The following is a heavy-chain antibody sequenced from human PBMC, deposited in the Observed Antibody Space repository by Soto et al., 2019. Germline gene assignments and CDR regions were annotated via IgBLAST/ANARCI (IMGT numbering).Heavy chain of an antibody. Sequence: GGSLRLSCAASGFTFSDYYMSWIRQAPGKGLEWVSYISSSGSTIYYADSVKGRFTISRDNAKNSLYLQMNSLRAEDTAVYYCARDRITIFGVVRPLFQHWGQGTLVTVSS. V-gene: IGHV3-11*01. D-gene: IGHD3-3*01. CDR1: GFTFSDYY. J-gene: IGHJ1*01. CDR2: ISSSGSTI. CDR3: ARDRITIFGVVRPLFQH.